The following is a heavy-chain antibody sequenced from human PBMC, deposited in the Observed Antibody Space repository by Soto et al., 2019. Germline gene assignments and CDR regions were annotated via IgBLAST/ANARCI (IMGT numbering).Heavy chain of an antibody. J-gene: IGHJ6*03. CDR2: IYYSGST. CDR1: GGSISSYY. Sequence: SETLSLTCTVSGGSISSYYWSWIRQPPGKGLEWIGYIYYSGSTNYNPSLKSRVTISVDTSKNQFSLKLSSVTAADTAVYYCATDFWSGSPDPYYMDVWGKGTTVTVSS. V-gene: IGHV4-59*01. CDR3: ATDFWSGSPDPYYMDV. D-gene: IGHD3-3*01.